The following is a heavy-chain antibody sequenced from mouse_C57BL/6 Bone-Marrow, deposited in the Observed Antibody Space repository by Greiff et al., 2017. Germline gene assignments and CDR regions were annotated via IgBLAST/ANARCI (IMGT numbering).Heavy chain of an antibody. CDR3: ARQDSVVVGPYAMDY. D-gene: IGHD1-1*01. J-gene: IGHJ4*01. Sequence: EVQLQQSGPVLVKPGASVKMSCKASGYTFTDYYMNWVKQSHGKSLEWIGVINPYNGGTSYNQKFKGKATLTVDKSSSTAYMELNSLTSEDSAVYYCARQDSVVVGPYAMDYWGQGTSVTVSS. CDR1: GYTFTDYY. CDR2: INPYNGGT. V-gene: IGHV1-19*01.